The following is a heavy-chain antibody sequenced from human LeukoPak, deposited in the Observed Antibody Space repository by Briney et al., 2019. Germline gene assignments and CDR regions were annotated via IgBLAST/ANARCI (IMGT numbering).Heavy chain of an antibody. CDR2: IYTSGST. Sequence: SETLSLTCTVSGGSISSYYWSWIRQPAGKGLEWIGRIYTSGSTNYNPSLKSRVTMSVGTSKNQFSLKLSSVTAADTAVYYCARLWFGESNNWFDPWGQGTLVTVSS. D-gene: IGHD3-10*01. J-gene: IGHJ5*02. CDR3: ARLWFGESNNWFDP. V-gene: IGHV4-4*07. CDR1: GGSISSYY.